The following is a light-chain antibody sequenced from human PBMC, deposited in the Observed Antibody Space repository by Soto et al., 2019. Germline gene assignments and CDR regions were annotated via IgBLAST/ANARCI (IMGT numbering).Light chain of an antibody. CDR3: QQYNSYSPWT. J-gene: IGKJ1*01. CDR2: AAF. Sequence: IQVTQSPYSLSASIGDRVTLTCLASQDIRNDLAWYQQRPGQAPHLLIFAAFNLQSGVPSRFSGGGSGTHFTLTISSLQPDDFATYYCQQYNSYSPWTFGQGTK. CDR1: QDIRND. V-gene: IGKV1-6*01.